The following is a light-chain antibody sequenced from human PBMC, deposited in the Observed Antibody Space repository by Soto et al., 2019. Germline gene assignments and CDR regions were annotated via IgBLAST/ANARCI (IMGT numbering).Light chain of an antibody. Sequence: SVLAQPPSVSGSPGQSITISCTGTISDVGGYNYVSWYQQHPGKAPKLMIYEVSNRPSGVSNRFSGYKSGNTASLTISGLQAEDEADYYCSSYTSSSTYVFGTGTEVTAL. CDR1: ISDVGGYNY. CDR3: SSYTSSSTYV. CDR2: EVS. V-gene: IGLV2-14*01. J-gene: IGLJ1*01.